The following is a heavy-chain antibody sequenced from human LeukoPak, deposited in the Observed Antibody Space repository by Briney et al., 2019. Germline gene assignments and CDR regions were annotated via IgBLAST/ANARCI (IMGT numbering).Heavy chain of an antibody. CDR1: GFTFSSYA. CDR2: ISYDGSNK. J-gene: IGHJ4*02. Sequence: GGPLRLSCAASGFTFSSYAMHWVRQAPGKGLEWVAVISYDGSNKYYADSVKGRFTISRDNSKNTLYLQMNSLRAEDTAVYYCARDAVDWGQGTLVTVSS. V-gene: IGHV3-30-3*01. CDR3: ARDAVD.